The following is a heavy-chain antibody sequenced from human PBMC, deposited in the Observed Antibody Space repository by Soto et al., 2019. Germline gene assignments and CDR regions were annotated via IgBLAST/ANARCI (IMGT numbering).Heavy chain of an antibody. Sequence: PSETLSLTCTVSGGSISSYYWSWIRQPPGKGLEWIGYIYYTGNTYYNPSLKSRVTISVDTSKNQFSLKLGSVTAADTAVYFCERHSIWLLLSDYWGQGTLVTVSS. CDR3: ERHSIWLLLSDY. CDR2: IYYTGNT. V-gene: IGHV4-59*04. D-gene: IGHD3-22*01. CDR1: GGSISSYY. J-gene: IGHJ4*02.